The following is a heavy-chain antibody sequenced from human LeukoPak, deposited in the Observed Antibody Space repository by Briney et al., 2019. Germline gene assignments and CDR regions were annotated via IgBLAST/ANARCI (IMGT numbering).Heavy chain of an antibody. Sequence: GGSLRLSCAASGFSFSSYAMHWVRQTPGKGLEWVAVVSHDTRTTYYTDSLKGRFTIARDNSKSTLFLQMNGLRTDDTAVYYCARAIMVTENFDYWGQGTLVTVSS. CDR2: VSHDTRTT. J-gene: IGHJ4*02. D-gene: IGHD5-18*01. CDR3: ARAIMVTENFDY. CDR1: GFSFSSYA. V-gene: IGHV3-30*10.